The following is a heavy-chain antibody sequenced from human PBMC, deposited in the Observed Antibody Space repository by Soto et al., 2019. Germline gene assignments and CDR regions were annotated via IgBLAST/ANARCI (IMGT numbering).Heavy chain of an antibody. CDR2: ISGSGGST. CDR3: AKEYRSNYYGMAV. Sequence: CAASGGTIVSHAVRCVLQTPGKGLEWVSAISGSGGSTYYADSVKGRFTISRDNSKNTLYLQMNSLRAEDTAVYYCAKEYRSNYYGMAVWRNGTTVTVSS. CDR1: GGTIVSHA. J-gene: IGHJ6*04. D-gene: IGHD2-2*01. V-gene: IGHV3-23*01.